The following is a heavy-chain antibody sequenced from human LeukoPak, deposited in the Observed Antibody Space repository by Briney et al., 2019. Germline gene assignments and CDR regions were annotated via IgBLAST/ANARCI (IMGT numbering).Heavy chain of an antibody. J-gene: IGHJ4*02. V-gene: IGHV3-30*02. D-gene: IGHD5-24*01. CDR1: GFTFSSYG. Sequence: PGGSLRLSCAASGFTFSSYGMHWVRQAPGKGLEWVSFIRYDGSNEYYADSVRGRFTISRDNSKNTLYLQMNSLRAEDTAVYYCAKDPTPVEIWFYFDHWGQGILVTVSS. CDR2: IRYDGSNE. CDR3: AKDPTPVEIWFYFDH.